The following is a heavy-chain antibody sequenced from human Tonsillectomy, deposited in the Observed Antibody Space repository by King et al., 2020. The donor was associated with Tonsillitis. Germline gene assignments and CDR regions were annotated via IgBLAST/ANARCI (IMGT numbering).Heavy chain of an antibody. J-gene: IGHJ5*02. V-gene: IGHV1-69*12. Sequence: QLVQSGAEVKKPGSSVKVSCKASGGTFSSYAISWVRQAPGQGLEWMGGIIPIFDTRKYAQKFRDSVTISADESTSTVYMEMSSLKSEDAAVYYCARGGMDRNWFDPWGQGTLVTVS. CDR3: ARGGMDRNWFDP. CDR1: GGTFSSYA. CDR2: IIPIFDTR. D-gene: IGHD2-2*03.